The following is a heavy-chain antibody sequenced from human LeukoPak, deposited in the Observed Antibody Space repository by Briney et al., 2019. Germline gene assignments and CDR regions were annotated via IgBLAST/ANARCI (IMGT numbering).Heavy chain of an antibody. D-gene: IGHD2-2*01. J-gene: IGHJ6*02. V-gene: IGHV3-53*04. Sequence: GGSLRLSCAASGFTVSSNYMSWVRQAPGKGLEWVSVFYSGGSTYYADSVKGRFTISRHNSKNTLYLQMNSLRAEDTAVYYCARDIRYCSSTSCNYYGMDVWGQGTTVTVSS. CDR3: ARDIRYCSSTSCNYYGMDV. CDR2: FYSGGST. CDR1: GFTVSSNY.